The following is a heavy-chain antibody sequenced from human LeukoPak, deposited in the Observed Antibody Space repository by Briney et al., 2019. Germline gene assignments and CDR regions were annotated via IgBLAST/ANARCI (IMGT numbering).Heavy chain of an antibody. J-gene: IGHJ4*02. V-gene: IGHV3-23*01. CDR1: GFTFSSYA. D-gene: IGHD6-6*01. Sequence: GGSLRLSCAASGFTFSSYAMSWVRHAPGKGLEWVSAISGSGGSRYYADSVKGRFTISTDNSKNTLYLQMNTLRAADTAVDYPSREYNCSSASHFDYWGQGTLVTVSS. CDR3: SREYNCSSASHFDY. CDR2: ISGSGGSR.